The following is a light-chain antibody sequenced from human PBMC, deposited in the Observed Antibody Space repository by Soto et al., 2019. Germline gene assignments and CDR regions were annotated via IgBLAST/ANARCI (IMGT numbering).Light chain of an antibody. CDR3: QQYDSFSLT. CDR2: KAS. Sequence: IQMTQSPSTLSASVGDRVTITCRASQSISSWLAWYQQKPGKAPKRLIYKASSLESGVPSRFSGSGSGTEFTLTISSLQPDDFAIYYCQQYDSFSLTFGGGTKVEIK. J-gene: IGKJ4*01. V-gene: IGKV1-5*03. CDR1: QSISSW.